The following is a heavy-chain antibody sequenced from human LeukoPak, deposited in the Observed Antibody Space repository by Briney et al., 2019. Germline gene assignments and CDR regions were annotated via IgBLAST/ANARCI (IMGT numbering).Heavy chain of an antibody. J-gene: IGHJ4*02. D-gene: IGHD3-22*01. V-gene: IGHV3-11*01. CDR1: GFTFSDYY. CDR2: ISSSGSTI. CDR3: ARDRTYYYDSSGSGGDGY. Sequence: PGGSLRLSCAASGFTFSDYYMSWIRQAPGKGLEWVSYISSSGSTIYYADSVKGRFTISRDNAKNSLYLQMNSLGAEDTAVYYCARDRTYYYDSSGSGGDGYWGQGTLVTVSS.